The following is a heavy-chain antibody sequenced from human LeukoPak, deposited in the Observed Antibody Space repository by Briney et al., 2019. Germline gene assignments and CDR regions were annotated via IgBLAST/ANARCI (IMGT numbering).Heavy chain of an antibody. J-gene: IGHJ3*01. D-gene: IGHD1-26*01. Sequence: SETLSLTCTVSGYAISSGFYWGWLRSPPGKGLEWIGTVYQTGSTSYNPSLKSRVTISVDTSKNHFSLRLTSVTAADTAVYYCARFGELANNDSFDVWGQGTKVTVSS. V-gene: IGHV4-38-2*02. CDR3: ARFGELANNDSFDV. CDR1: GYAISSGFY. CDR2: VYQTGST.